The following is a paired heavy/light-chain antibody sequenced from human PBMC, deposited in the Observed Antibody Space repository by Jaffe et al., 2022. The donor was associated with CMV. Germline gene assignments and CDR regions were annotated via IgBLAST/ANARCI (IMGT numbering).Heavy chain of an antibody. CDR3: AHGDYPSMGY. Sequence: QVHLVQSGAEVKKPGASVKVSCKASGYTFTTYAMHWVRQAPGQRLEWMGWINTGNGDTKYSQNFQGRVTISRDTSANTVYMELTSLRSEDTAVFYCAHGDYPSMGYWGQGTLVTVSS. CDR1: GYTFTTYA. J-gene: IGHJ4*02. D-gene: IGHD4-17*01. CDR2: INTGNGDT. V-gene: IGHV1-3*04.
Light chain of an antibody. V-gene: IGLV1-44*01. J-gene: IGLJ3*02. CDR2: SNN. CDR3: AAWDDSLNGHWV. Sequence: QSVLTQPPSASGTPGQRVTISCSGSSSNIGSNTVNWYQQLPGTAPKLLIYSNNQRPSGVPDRFSGSKSGTSASLAISGLQSEDETDYYCAAWDDSLNGHWVFGGGTKLTVL. CDR1: SSNIGSNT.